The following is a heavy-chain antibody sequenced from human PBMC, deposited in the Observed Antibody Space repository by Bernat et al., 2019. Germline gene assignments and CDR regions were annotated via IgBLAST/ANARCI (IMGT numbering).Heavy chain of an antibody. D-gene: IGHD6-19*01. V-gene: IGHV3-23*01. CDR3: AKWTEYSSGWDV. CDR1: GFTFSSYA. CDR2: ISGSGGST. J-gene: IGHJ6*02. Sequence: EVQLLESGGGLVQPGGSLRLSCAASGFTFSSYAMSWVRQAPGKGVEWVSAISGSGGSTYYADSVKGRFTISRDNSKNTLYLQMNSLRAEDTAVYYCAKWTEYSSGWDVWGQGTTVTVSS.